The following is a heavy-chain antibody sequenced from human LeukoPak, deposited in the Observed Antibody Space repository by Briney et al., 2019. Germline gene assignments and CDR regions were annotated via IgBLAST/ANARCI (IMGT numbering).Heavy chain of an antibody. Sequence: SETLSPTCTDSGGSISSSSYYWGWIRQPPGKGLEWIGSIYYSGSTYYNPSLKSRVTISVDTSKNQFSLKLSSVTAADTAVYYCARHAPPYCTNGVCLRGFDYWGQGILVTVSS. D-gene: IGHD2-8*01. CDR1: GGSISSSSYY. V-gene: IGHV4-39*01. CDR2: IYYSGST. J-gene: IGHJ4*02. CDR3: ARHAPPYCTNGVCLRGFDY.